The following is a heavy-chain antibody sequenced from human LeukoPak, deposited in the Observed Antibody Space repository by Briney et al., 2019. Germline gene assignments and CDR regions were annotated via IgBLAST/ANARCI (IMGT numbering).Heavy chain of an antibody. CDR3: ARESYPRGYCSSTSCPIAFDY. CDR1: GGTFSSYA. J-gene: IGHJ4*02. D-gene: IGHD2-2*01. Sequence: GASVKVSCKASGGTFSSYAISWVRQAPGQGLEWMGGIIPIFGTANYAQKFQGRVTITADESTSTAYMELSSLRSEDTAVYYCARESYPRGYCSSTSCPIAFDYWGQGTLVTVSS. CDR2: IIPIFGTA. V-gene: IGHV1-69*13.